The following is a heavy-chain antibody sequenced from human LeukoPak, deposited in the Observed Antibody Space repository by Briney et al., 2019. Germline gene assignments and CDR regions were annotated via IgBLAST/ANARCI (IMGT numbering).Heavy chain of an antibody. CDR1: GGSFSGYY. J-gene: IGHJ4*02. CDR2: INHSGST. CDR3: ASSGYSGYDLNY. V-gene: IGHV4-34*01. D-gene: IGHD5-12*01. Sequence: PSETLSLTCAVYGGSFSGYYWSWIRQPPGKGLEWIGEINHSGSTNYNPSLQSRVTISVDTSKNQFSLKLSSVTAADTAVYYCASSGYSGYDLNYWGQGTLVTVSS.